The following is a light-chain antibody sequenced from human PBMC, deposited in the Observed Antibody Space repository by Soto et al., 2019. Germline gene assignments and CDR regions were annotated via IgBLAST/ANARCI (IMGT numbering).Light chain of an antibody. CDR3: QQYNSYS. Sequence: IQLTQSPSSLSASVGERVTITCRASQGIISYLAWYQQKPGKAPKLLIYDASSLESGVPSRFSGSGSGTEFTLTISSLQPDDFATYYCQQYNSYSFGQGTKVDI. J-gene: IGKJ1*01. CDR1: QGIISY. CDR2: DAS. V-gene: IGKV1-5*01.